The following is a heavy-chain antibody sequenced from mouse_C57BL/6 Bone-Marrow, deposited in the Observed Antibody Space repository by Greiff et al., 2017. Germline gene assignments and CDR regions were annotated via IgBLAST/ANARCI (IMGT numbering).Heavy chain of an antibody. CDR1: GYTFTSYW. Sequence: VQLQQPGAELVMPGASVKLSCKASGYTFTSYWMHWVKQRPGQGLEWIGEIDPSDSYTNYNQKFKGKSTLTVDKSSSTAYMQLSSLTSEDSAVYYCARGVTTDVAYWGQGTLVTVSA. D-gene: IGHD2-1*01. CDR3: ARGVTTDVAY. J-gene: IGHJ3*01. V-gene: IGHV1-69*01. CDR2: IDPSDSYT.